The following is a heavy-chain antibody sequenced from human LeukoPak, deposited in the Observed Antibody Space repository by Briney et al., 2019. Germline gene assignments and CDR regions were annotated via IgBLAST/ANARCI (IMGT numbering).Heavy chain of an antibody. CDR2: ISYDGSNK. V-gene: IGHV3-30-3*01. Sequence: SGGSLRLSCAASGFTFSSYAMHWVRQAPGKGLEWVAVISYDGSNKYYADSVKGRFTISRDNSKNTLYLQMNSLRAEDTAVYYCARDLGYWSSTSCFYGMDVRGQGTTVNVSS. CDR1: GFTFSSYA. D-gene: IGHD2-2*01. CDR3: ARDLGYWSSTSCFYGMDV. J-gene: IGHJ6*02.